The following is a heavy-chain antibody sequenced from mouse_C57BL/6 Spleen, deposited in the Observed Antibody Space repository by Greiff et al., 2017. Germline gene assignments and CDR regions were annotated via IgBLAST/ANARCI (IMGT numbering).Heavy chain of an antibody. V-gene: IGHV1-18*01. J-gene: IGHJ3*01. CDR3: ARNDGDSGAY. D-gene: IGHD2-3*01. CDR1: GYTFTDYN. CDR2: INPNNGGT. Sequence: EVQLQQSGPELVKPGASVKIPCKASGYTFTDYNMDWVKQSHGKSLEWIGDINPNNGGTIYNQKFKGKGTLTVDKSSSTAYMELRSLTSEDTAVYYYARNDGDSGAYWGQGTLVTVSA.